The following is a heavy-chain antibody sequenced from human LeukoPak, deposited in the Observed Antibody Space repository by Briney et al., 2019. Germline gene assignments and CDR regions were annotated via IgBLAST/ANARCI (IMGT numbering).Heavy chain of an antibody. Sequence: SETLSLTCIVSGGSISSGDYYWNWIRQPPGKGLEWIGYIYYSGSTYYNPSLKSRLTISVDTSKNQFSRRLSSVTAADTAVYYCARVAVVAGRPGSVDYWGQGTLVTVSS. J-gene: IGHJ4*02. V-gene: IGHV4-30-4*08. CDR3: ARVAVVAGRPGSVDY. D-gene: IGHD6-6*01. CDR1: GGSISSGDYY. CDR2: IYYSGST.